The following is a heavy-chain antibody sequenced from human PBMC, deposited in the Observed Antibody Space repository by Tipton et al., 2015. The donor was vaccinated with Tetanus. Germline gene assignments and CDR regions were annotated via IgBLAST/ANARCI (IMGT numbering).Heavy chain of an antibody. CDR1: GFTFSTYW. V-gene: IGHV3-74*01. Sequence: SLRLSCAAPGFTFSTYWMHWVRQAPGQELMWVSRINGHGTNTAYADSVKGRFTISRDNAKNTLYLQMNSLRAEDPAVYYCARDSPGIRLVPSVWGQGTLVTVSS. CDR2: INGHGTNT. J-gene: IGHJ4*02. CDR3: ARDSPGIRLVPSV. D-gene: IGHD2-2*01.